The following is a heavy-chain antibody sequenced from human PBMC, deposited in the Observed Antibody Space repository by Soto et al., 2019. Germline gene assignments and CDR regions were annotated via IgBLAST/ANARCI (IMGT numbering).Heavy chain of an antibody. Sequence: QVQVVQSGAEVKKPGSSVKVSCKASGGSYSTYTITWVRQAPGQGLEWMGRVITILGVVNYAQKFQGKVAITADKSTSTADTAVRSLRSDDTAVYYCPRPSVGDYSLLDYRGQGTLVTFSS. J-gene: IGHJ4*01. CDR2: VITILGVV. V-gene: IGHV1-69*02. CDR3: PRPSVGDYSLLDY. CDR1: GGSYSTYT. D-gene: IGHD4-17*01.